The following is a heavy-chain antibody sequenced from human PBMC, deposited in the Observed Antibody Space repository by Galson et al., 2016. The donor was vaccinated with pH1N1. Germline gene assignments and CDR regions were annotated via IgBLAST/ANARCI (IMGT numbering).Heavy chain of an antibody. Sequence: SVKVSCKASGYIFSTYYIHWVRQAPGQELEWMGWINPSSGGTKSAQRFQGSVTMTRDTSISTAFLQLRGLTPDDTAVYYCARQDGNWFDPWGQGTLVTVSS. CDR2: INPSSGGT. CDR3: ARQDGNWFDP. J-gene: IGHJ5*02. CDR1: GYIFSTYY. V-gene: IGHV1-2*02.